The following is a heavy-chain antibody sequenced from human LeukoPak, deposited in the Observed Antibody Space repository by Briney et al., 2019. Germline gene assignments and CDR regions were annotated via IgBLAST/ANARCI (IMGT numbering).Heavy chain of an antibody. D-gene: IGHD2-15*01. V-gene: IGHV3-53*01. CDR3: ARDDIPVI. Sequence: QPGGSLRLSCAASGFSVSDYYMNWVRQAPGKGLEWVSFIYSDGRTYYADSVKGRFTISRDNSRNTLYLQMNSLRVEDTAVYYCARDDIPVIWGQGNLVTVSS. CDR1: GFSVSDYY. CDR2: IYSDGRT. J-gene: IGHJ4*02.